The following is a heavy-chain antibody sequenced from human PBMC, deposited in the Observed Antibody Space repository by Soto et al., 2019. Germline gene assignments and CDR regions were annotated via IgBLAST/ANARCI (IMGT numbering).Heavy chain of an antibody. J-gene: IGHJ4*02. Sequence: PSQTLSLTCTVSGGSISSYYWSWIRHPPGKGLELIGNIYHSGSTNYNPSLKSRVTISVEKSKNQFSLKLSSVTAADTAVYYCARDDYGSGNDYNIDYWGQGILVTVSS. CDR2: IYHSGST. CDR3: ARDDYGSGNDYNIDY. V-gene: IGHV4-59*12. D-gene: IGHD3-10*01. CDR1: GGSISSYY.